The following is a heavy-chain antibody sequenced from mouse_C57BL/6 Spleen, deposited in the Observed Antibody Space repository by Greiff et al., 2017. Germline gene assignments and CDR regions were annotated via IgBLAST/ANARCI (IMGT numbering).Heavy chain of an antibody. CDR3: ARGGSNYGFAY. D-gene: IGHD2-5*01. CDR2: IYPGDGDT. V-gene: IGHV1-82*01. Sequence: QVQLQQSGPELVKPGASVKISCKASGYAFSSSWMNWVKQRPGKGLEWIGRIYPGDGDTNYNGKFKGKATLTADKSSSTAYMQLSSLTSEDSAVYFCARGGSNYGFAYWGQGTLVTVSA. J-gene: IGHJ3*01. CDR1: GYAFSSSW.